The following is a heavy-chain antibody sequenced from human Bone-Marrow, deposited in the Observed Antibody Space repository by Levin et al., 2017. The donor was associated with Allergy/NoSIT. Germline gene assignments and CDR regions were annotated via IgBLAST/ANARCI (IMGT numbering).Heavy chain of an antibody. D-gene: IGHD2-8*02. V-gene: IGHV3-30-3*01. CDR3: VRTRKGYCSGGSCSLDL. J-gene: IGHJ5*02. CDR1: GFVFIRYA. Sequence: GESLKISCATSGFVFIRYAMHWVRQAPGKGLEWVAVIPYDGNNKYYGDSVKGRFTISRDNSKNTLSLQMNSLRPDDTAMYFCVRTRKGYCSGGSCSLDLWGQGTLVTVSS. CDR2: IPYDGNNK.